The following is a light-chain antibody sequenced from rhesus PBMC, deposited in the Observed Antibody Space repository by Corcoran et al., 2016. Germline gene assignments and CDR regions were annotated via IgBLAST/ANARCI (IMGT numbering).Light chain of an antibody. J-gene: IGKJ2*01. CDR2: AAS. CDR1: QGITNA. Sequence: DIQMSQSQSSLSASVGDKVTNTCRARQGITNALAWYQPKPGKAPKHLCYAASRLESGVPTRFSGSRSVTDLTLTISSLQPEDFATYYCQQGYSPPRSFGQGTKVEIK. CDR3: QQGYSPPRS. V-gene: IGKV1-33*02.